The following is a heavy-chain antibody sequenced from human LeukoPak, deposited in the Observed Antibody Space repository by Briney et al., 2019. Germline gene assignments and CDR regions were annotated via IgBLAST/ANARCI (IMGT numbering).Heavy chain of an antibody. Sequence: GGSLRLSCAASGFTFSSYWMHWVRQAPGKGLVWVSRIKSDGGTNYADSVKGRFTISRDNAKNTLSLQMDSLRAEDTGVYYCARAPSEIGGYYPEYFRHWGQGTLVTVSS. V-gene: IGHV3-74*01. CDR1: GFTFSSYW. J-gene: IGHJ1*01. D-gene: IGHD3-22*01. CDR3: ARAPSEIGGYYPEYFRH. CDR2: IKSDGGT.